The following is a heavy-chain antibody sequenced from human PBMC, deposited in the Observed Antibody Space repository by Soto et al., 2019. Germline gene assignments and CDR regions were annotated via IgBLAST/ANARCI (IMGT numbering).Heavy chain of an antibody. J-gene: IGHJ5*02. Sequence: ASVKVSCKASGYTFTSYAMHWVRQAPGQRLEWMGWINAGNGNTKYSQKFQGRVTITRDTSASTAYMELSSLRSEDTAVYYCARDSHSSSWCNWFDPWGQGTLVTVSS. V-gene: IGHV1-3*01. CDR2: INAGNGNT. CDR1: GYTFTSYA. D-gene: IGHD6-13*01. CDR3: ARDSHSSSWCNWFDP.